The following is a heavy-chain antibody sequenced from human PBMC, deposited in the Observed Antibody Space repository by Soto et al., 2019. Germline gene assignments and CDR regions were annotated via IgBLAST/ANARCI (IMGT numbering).Heavy chain of an antibody. Sequence: GASVKVSCKVSGYTLTELSMHWVRQAPGKGLEWMGGFDPEDGETIYAQKFQGRVTMTEDTSTDTAYMELSSLRSEDTAVYYCATDRSRRWLVLGWFDPWGQGTLVTVSS. V-gene: IGHV1-24*01. CDR2: FDPEDGET. J-gene: IGHJ5*02. D-gene: IGHD6-19*01. CDR1: GYTLTELS. CDR3: ATDRSRRWLVLGWFDP.